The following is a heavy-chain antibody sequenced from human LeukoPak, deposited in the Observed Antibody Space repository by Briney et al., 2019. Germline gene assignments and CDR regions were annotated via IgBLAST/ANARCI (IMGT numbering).Heavy chain of an antibody. CDR1: GYTFTGYY. CDR3: ARQSCSGGSCYSGWFDP. V-gene: IGHV1-2*02. Sequence: ASVKVSCKASGYTFTGYYMHWVRQAPGQGLEWMGWINPNSGGTNYAQKFQGRVTMTRDTSIGTAYMELSRLRSDDTAVYYCARQSCSGGSCYSGWFDPWGQGTLVTVSS. CDR2: INPNSGGT. J-gene: IGHJ5*02. D-gene: IGHD2-15*01.